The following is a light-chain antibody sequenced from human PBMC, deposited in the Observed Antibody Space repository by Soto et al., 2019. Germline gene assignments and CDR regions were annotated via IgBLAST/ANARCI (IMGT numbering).Light chain of an antibody. CDR3: QQYGSSPPFT. Sequence: EIVLTQSPGTLSLSPGERATLSCRASQSVSSSYLAWYKQKPGQAPMLLIYGASSRATGIPDRFSGSGSGTDYTPTISTLEPEDVVVSYYQQYGSSPPFTFGPGTKVDIK. CDR2: GAS. CDR1: QSVSSSY. V-gene: IGKV3-20*01. J-gene: IGKJ3*01.